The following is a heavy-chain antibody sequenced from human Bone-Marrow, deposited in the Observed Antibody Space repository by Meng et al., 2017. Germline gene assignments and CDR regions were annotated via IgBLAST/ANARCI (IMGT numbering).Heavy chain of an antibody. CDR1: GDDFPDYY. V-gene: IGHV1-2*06. CDR3: ARDEDISAAGKLFGDY. CDR2: INPKSGDT. Sequence: QVQLVQSGGEVKKPGASVKVSWKPSGDDFPDYYIHWVRRAPGQGLEWMGRINPKSGDTHYAQKFQARVTMTGDTSISTAYMELSGLRSDDTAMYYCARDEDISAAGKLFGDYWGQGTLVTVSS. D-gene: IGHD6-13*01. J-gene: IGHJ4*02.